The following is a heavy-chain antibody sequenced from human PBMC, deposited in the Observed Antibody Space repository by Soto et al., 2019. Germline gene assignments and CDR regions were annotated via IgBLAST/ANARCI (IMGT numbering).Heavy chain of an antibody. CDR2: IYWDDDK. D-gene: IGHD5-18*01. J-gene: IGHJ3*02. CDR1: VFSLSTSGVG. Sequence: QITLKESGPPLVKPTQTLTLTCTFSVFSLSTSGVGVGWIRQPPGKALEWLALIYWDDDKRYSPSLKSRLTITKDTSKKQVVLTMTNMDPVDTATYYCAHSLIYSYGSQDAFDIWGQGTMVTVSS. CDR3: AHSLIYSYGSQDAFDI. V-gene: IGHV2-5*02.